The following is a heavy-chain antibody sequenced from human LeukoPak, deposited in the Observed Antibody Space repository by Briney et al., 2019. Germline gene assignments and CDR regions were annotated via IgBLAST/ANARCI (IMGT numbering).Heavy chain of an antibody. Sequence: PSETLSLTCTVSGGSISSYYWSWIRQPPGKGLEWIGYIYYSGSTNYSPSLESRATISVDTSKNQFSLKLSSVTAADTAVYYCARDNRGYSYGSYYYYGMDVWGQGTTVTVSS. D-gene: IGHD5-18*01. J-gene: IGHJ6*02. CDR3: ARDNRGYSYGSYYYYGMDV. CDR1: GGSISSYY. V-gene: IGHV4-59*01. CDR2: IYYSGST.